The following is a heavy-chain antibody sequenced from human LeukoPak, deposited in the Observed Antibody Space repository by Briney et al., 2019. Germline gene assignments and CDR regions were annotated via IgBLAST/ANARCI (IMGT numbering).Heavy chain of an antibody. CDR3: ARRGYSSSWYYFDC. CDR1: GGSISSYY. D-gene: IGHD6-13*01. V-gene: IGHV4-59*08. Sequence: PSETLSLTCTVSGGSISSYYWSWIRQPPGKGLEWVGYIYYSGSTNYNPSLKSRVTISVDTSKNQFSLKLSSVTAADTAVYYCARRGYSSSWYYFDCWGQGTLVTVSS. CDR2: IYYSGST. J-gene: IGHJ4*02.